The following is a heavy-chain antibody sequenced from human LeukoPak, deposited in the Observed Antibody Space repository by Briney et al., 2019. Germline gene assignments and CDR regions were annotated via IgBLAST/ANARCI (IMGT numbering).Heavy chain of an antibody. CDR2: IYYSGST. J-gene: IGHJ5*02. CDR3: TREALGFCSGGSCVHWFDP. V-gene: IGHV4-59*01. CDR1: GESFSGYY. D-gene: IGHD2-15*01. Sequence: SETLSLTCAVYGESFSGYYWSWIRQPPGKGLEWIGYIYYSGSTNYNPSLESRVTISVDTSKNQFSLKMRSVTAADTAVYYCTREALGFCSGGSCVHWFDPWGQGTLVTVSS.